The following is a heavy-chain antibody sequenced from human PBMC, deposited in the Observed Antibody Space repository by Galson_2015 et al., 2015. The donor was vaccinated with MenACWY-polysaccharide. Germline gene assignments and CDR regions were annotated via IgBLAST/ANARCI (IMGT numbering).Heavy chain of an antibody. CDR1: GFTFTNYA. CDR2: IGGSGTT. V-gene: IGHV3-23*01. Sequence: SLRLSCAASGFTFTNYAMNWVRQAPGKGLEWVSSIGGSGTTYYADSVKGRFTISRDNSKNMVYLQMNSLRAEDTAIYYCARANRGGNCSPWWACLFDPLGQGFLVIVSS. J-gene: IGHJ5*02. CDR3: ARANRGGNCSPWWACLFDP. D-gene: IGHD2-8*02.